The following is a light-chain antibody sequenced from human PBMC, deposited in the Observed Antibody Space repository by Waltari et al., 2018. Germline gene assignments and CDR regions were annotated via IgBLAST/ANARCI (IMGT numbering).Light chain of an antibody. CDR3: QSYDRSLSVV. Sequence: QSALTQPPSVSGAPGQRNTISCTGSGSNLGAGHDVHWYQPFPGTAPKLLLYGNNNRPSGVPDRFFGSKTGTSASLAITGLQADDEADYYCQSYDRSLSVVFGGGTKLTVL. V-gene: IGLV1-40*01. J-gene: IGLJ2*01. CDR1: GSNLGAGHD. CDR2: GNN.